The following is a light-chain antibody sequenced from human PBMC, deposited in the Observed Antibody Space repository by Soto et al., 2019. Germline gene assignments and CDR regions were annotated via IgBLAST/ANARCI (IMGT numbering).Light chain of an antibody. J-gene: IGLJ1*01. V-gene: IGLV2-14*01. CDR1: SSDVGGYNY. Sequence: QSALTQPASVSGSPGQSITISCTGTSSDVGGYNYVSWYQQHPGKAPKFMIYDVSNRPSGVSNRFSGSKSGNTASLTISVLQAEDEADYYCSLYTTSNTRQIVFGTGTKVTVL. CDR2: DVS. CDR3: SLYTTSNTRQIV.